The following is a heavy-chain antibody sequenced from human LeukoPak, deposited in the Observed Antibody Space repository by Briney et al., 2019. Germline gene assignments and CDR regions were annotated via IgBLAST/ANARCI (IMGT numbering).Heavy chain of an antibody. CDR1: GGSISSYY. D-gene: IGHD2-2*01. CDR3: ARVRYCSSTSCSGYAFDI. V-gene: IGHV4-59*01. J-gene: IGHJ3*02. Sequence: SETLSLTCTVSGGSISSYYWSWIRQPPGKGLEWIGFIYYSGSTNYNPSLPSRVTISVDTSKNQFSLKLSSVTAADTAVYYCARVRYCSSTSCSGYAFDIWGQGTIVTVSS. CDR2: IYYSGST.